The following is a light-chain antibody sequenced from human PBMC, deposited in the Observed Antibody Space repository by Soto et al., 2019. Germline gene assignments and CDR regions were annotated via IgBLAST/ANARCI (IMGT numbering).Light chain of an antibody. V-gene: IGKV3-15*01. CDR3: QQYNNWPPLT. CDR2: GTS. J-gene: IGKJ4*01. Sequence: EIVMTQSPATLSVSPGERATLSCRATQSVGTNLAWYQQKPGQAPRLLIYGTSTRAIGIPVRFSGSGSGTEFTLTISSLQSEDFAVYYCQQYNNWPPLTFGGGTKVEIK. CDR1: QSVGTN.